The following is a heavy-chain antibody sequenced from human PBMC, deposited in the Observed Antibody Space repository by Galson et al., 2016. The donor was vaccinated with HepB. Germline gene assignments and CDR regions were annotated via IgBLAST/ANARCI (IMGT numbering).Heavy chain of an antibody. CDR3: ARHLAYCSGGTCYSGRAFDY. CDR1: GYSFISYW. D-gene: IGHD2-15*01. V-gene: IGHV5-51*01. J-gene: IGHJ4*02. Sequence: QSGAEVKKPGESLKISCKGSGYSFISYWIGWVRQMPGKGLEWMGFIYPDDSESKYSPSFQGQVTISADKSINTAYLQWSSLKASDTAMYYCARHLAYCSGGTCYSGRAFDYWGQGTLVTVSS. CDR2: IYPDDSES.